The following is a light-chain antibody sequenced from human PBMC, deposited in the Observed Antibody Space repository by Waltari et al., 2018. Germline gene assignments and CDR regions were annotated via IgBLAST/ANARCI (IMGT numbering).Light chain of an antibody. Sequence: SALTQPRSVSGSPGQSVTIPCTGTSSDGGAYNRVPWYQQRPGQAPKLIIYDVKKRPSGVPDRFSASKSGNTASLTISGLQPEDEADYHCCSSAGNPYVFGTGTEVTGL. CDR1: SSDGGAYNR. CDR2: DVK. CDR3: CSSAGNPYV. V-gene: IGLV2-11*01. J-gene: IGLJ1*01.